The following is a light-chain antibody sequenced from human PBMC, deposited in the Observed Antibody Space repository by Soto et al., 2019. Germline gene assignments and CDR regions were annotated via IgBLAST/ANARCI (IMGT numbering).Light chain of an antibody. V-gene: IGKV1-5*01. CDR3: KQYNSYWT. Sequence: DIQITQSPSTLSASVGDRVTITCRASQSISSWLAWYQQKPGKAPKLLIYDASSLESGVPSRFSGSGSGTEFTLTISSLKPEEFATYYCKQYNSYWTVGQGTKVDIK. J-gene: IGKJ1*01. CDR1: QSISSW. CDR2: DAS.